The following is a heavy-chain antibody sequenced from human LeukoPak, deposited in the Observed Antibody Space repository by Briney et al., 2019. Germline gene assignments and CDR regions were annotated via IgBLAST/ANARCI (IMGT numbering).Heavy chain of an antibody. J-gene: IGHJ5*02. CDR2: IRADNGNT. CDR3: ARGAPPLYDSSSNWFDP. Sequence: ASVKVSCKAYGYTSTSYGISWVRQAPGQGGEWMGWIRADNGNTNYAQKLQGRVTMTTDTSTSTAYMELRSLRSDDTAVYYCARGAPPLYDSSSNWFDPWGQGTLVTVSS. D-gene: IGHD6-6*01. CDR1: GYTSTSYG. V-gene: IGHV1-18*01.